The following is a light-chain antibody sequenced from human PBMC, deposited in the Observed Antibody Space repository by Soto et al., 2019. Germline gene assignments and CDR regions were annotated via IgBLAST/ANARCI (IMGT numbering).Light chain of an antibody. CDR2: EVS. V-gene: IGLV2-14*01. J-gene: IGLJ3*02. CDR1: SSDVGGYNY. CDR3: TSFTTISTWV. Sequence: QSALTQPASVSGSPGQSITISCTGTSSDVGGYNYVSWFQPHPGKAPKLKIYEVSNRPSGVSNRFSGSKSGNTASLTISELQAEDEADYYCTSFTTISTWVFGGGTKLTVL.